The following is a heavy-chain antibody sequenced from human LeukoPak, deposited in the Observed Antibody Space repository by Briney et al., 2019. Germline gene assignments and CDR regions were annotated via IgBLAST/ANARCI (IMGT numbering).Heavy chain of an antibody. CDR1: GGSISSGGYY. V-gene: IGHV4-31*03. CDR3: ARVGYGDYGT. CDR2: IYYSGST. D-gene: IGHD4-17*01. Sequence: SETLSLTCTISGGSISSGGYYWTWIRQHPGKGLEWIGYIYYSGSTYYNPSFKSRVTMSVDTSKNQFSLKLSSVTAADTAVYYCARVGYGDYGTWGQGTLVTVSS. J-gene: IGHJ5*02.